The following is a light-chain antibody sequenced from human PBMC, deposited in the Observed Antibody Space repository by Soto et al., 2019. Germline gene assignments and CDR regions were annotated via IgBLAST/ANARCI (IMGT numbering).Light chain of an antibody. V-gene: IGKV3-20*01. Sequence: EVVRTQSAATRSGARGERVALSCRASQSVSDKLAWYQQKPGQTPRLLIYSVSSRATGIPDRFSGSGSGTDFTLTISRLEPEDFAMYYCLHHGSSLWTFGQGTK. CDR3: LHHGSSLWT. CDR2: SVS. J-gene: IGKJ1*01. CDR1: QSVSDK.